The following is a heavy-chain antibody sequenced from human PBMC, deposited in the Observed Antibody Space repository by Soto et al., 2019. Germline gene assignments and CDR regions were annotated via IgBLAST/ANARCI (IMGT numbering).Heavy chain of an antibody. J-gene: IGHJ6*02. D-gene: IGHD3-22*01. CDR3: TRGAATKIVVTTDYGMDF. V-gene: IGHV1-69*12. Sequence: QVQLVQSGAEVKKPGSSVKVSCKASGCSLSNYGISWVRQAPGQGLEWMGWIIAVFGTPNYAQKLQGRVTITADESTTTSYRAVRSLTSAYTAVYYCTRGAATKIVVTTDYGMDFWGQGTRVNVSS. CDR1: GCSLSNYG. CDR2: IIAVFGTP.